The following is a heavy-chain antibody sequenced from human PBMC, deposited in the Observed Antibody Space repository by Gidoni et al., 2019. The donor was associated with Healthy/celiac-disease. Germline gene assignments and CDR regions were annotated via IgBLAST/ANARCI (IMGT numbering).Heavy chain of an antibody. CDR1: RFTFSSYG. Sequence: QVQLVESGGGVVQPGRSLRLSCSASRFTFSSYGMHWVRQASGKGLEGVAVISYDGSNKYYADSVKCRFTIYRDNSKNTLYLQMNSLRAEDTAVYYGAKEGRYSSSWYLAVAGLKTAYYFDYWGQGTLVTVSS. CDR3: AKEGRYSSSWYLAVAGLKTAYYFDY. CDR2: ISYDGSNK. D-gene: IGHD6-13*01. V-gene: IGHV3-30*18. J-gene: IGHJ4*02.